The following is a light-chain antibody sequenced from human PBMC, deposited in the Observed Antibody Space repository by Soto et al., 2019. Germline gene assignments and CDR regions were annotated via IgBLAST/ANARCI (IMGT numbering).Light chain of an antibody. CDR3: QQYYYCPRT. CDR1: QSFSSY. Sequence: VMCMTQSPTTLSASPGERGTLPCRFSQSFSSYLAWYQHKPGKAPELLIYGASTWHNGFPSRFSGSGSGTDFTLTIRCLQSEDFAAYYCQQYYYCPRTFGQGTKVEVK. V-gene: IGKV1D-8*01. J-gene: IGKJ1*01. CDR2: GAS.